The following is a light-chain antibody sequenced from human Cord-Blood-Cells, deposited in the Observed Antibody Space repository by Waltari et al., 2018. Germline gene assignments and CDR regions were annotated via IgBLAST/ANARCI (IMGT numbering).Light chain of an antibody. CDR1: SSNIGSNT. CDR3: AAWDDSLNVV. V-gene: IGLV1-44*01. CDR2: SNN. J-gene: IGLJ2*01. Sequence: QSVLTQPPSAYGTPGQRVTISCSGSSSNIGSNTVNWYQQLPGTAPKLLSYSNNQRPSGVPDRFSGSKSGTSASLAISGLQSEDEADYYCAAWDDSLNVVFGGGTKLTVL.